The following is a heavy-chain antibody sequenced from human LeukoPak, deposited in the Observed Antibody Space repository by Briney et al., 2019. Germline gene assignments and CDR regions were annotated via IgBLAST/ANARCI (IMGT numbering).Heavy chain of an antibody. J-gene: IGHJ2*01. V-gene: IGHV4-59*08. Sequence: SETLSLTCTVSGGSINSYYWSWIRQPPGKGLEWIGYIYYSGSTNYNPSLKSRVTISVDTSKNQFSLKLSSVTAADTAVYYCARRGYYYDSSGYYYWYFDLWGRGTLVTVSS. CDR1: GGSINSYY. CDR2: IYYSGST. D-gene: IGHD3-22*01. CDR3: ARRGYYYDSSGYYYWYFDL.